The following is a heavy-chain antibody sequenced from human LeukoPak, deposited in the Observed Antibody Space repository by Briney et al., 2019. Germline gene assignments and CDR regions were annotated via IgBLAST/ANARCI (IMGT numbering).Heavy chain of an antibody. CDR2: IKSKTDGGTT. CDR3: TTDPELLWFGELFDY. V-gene: IGHV3-15*01. Sequence: GGSLRLSCAASGFTFSSYAMSWVRQAPGKGLEWVGRIKSKTDGGTTDYAAPVKGRFTISRDDSKNTLYLQMNSLKTEDTAVYYCTTDPELLWFGELFDYWGQGTLVTVSS. CDR1: GFTFSSYA. J-gene: IGHJ4*02. D-gene: IGHD3-10*01.